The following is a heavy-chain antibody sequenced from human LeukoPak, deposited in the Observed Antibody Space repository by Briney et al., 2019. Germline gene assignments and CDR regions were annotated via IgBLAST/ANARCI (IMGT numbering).Heavy chain of an antibody. J-gene: IGHJ4*02. V-gene: IGHV3-30-3*02. CDR3: AKRVGSYGHFDY. Sequence: PGGSLRLSCAASGFTFSSYAMHWVRQAPGKGLEWVAVISYDGSNKYYADSVKGRFTISRDNSKNTLYLQMNSLRAEDTAVYYCAKRVGSYGHFDYWGQGTLVTVSS. CDR1: GFTFSSYA. D-gene: IGHD5-18*01. CDR2: ISYDGSNK.